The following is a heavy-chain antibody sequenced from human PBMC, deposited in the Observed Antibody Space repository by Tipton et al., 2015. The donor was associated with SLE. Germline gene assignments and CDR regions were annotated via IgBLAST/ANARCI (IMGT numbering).Heavy chain of an antibody. CDR1: GFTFSSYG. Sequence: SLRLSCAASGFTFSSYGMHWVRQAPGKGLEWVAFIRYDGSNKYYADSVKGRFTISRDNSKNTLYLQMNSLRAEDTAVYYCAKVPAYYDSEYYFDYWGQGTLVTVSS. D-gene: IGHD3-3*01. V-gene: IGHV3-30*02. J-gene: IGHJ4*02. CDR2: IRYDGSNK. CDR3: AKVPAYYDSEYYFDY.